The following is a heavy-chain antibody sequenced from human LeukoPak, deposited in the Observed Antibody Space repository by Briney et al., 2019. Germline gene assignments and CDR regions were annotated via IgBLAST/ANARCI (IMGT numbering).Heavy chain of an antibody. J-gene: IGHJ5*02. CDR2: IYPGDSDT. D-gene: IGHD2-15*01. Sequence: GESLKISCKGSGYSFTSYWIAWVRQMPGKGLEWMGIIYPGDSDTRNSPSFQGQVTISVDKSISTAYLQWSSLKASDTAMYYCARRAYCSGGSCYWFDPWGQGTLVTVSS. V-gene: IGHV5-51*01. CDR1: GYSFTSYW. CDR3: ARRAYCSGGSCYWFDP.